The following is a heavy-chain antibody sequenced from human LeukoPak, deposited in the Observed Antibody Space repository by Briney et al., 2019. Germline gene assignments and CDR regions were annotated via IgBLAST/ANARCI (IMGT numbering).Heavy chain of an antibody. V-gene: IGHV1-46*01. CDR1: GYTFTSYY. J-gene: IGHJ3*02. CDR3: ARTPQGDNDAFDI. D-gene: IGHD1-1*01. CDR2: INPSGGST. Sequence: ASVKVSCKASGYTFTSYYMHWVRQAPGQGLEWMGIINPSGGSTSYAQKFQGRVTMTRDTSTSTAYMELSSLRSEDTAVYYCARTPQGDNDAFDIWGQGTMVTVSS.